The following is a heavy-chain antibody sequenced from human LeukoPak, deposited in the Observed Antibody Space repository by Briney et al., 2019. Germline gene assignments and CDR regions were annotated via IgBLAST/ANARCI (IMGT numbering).Heavy chain of an antibody. V-gene: IGHV1-18*01. Sequence: GSSVKVSCKASGGTFSSYAISWVRQAPGQGLEWMGWIITYNANTNYAQKFQGRVTMTTDTSTRTADMELRSLTSGDTAVYYCARSVVGATFHFDYWGQGTLVTVSS. J-gene: IGHJ4*02. D-gene: IGHD1-26*01. CDR1: GGTFSSYA. CDR3: ARSVVGATFHFDY. CDR2: IITYNANT.